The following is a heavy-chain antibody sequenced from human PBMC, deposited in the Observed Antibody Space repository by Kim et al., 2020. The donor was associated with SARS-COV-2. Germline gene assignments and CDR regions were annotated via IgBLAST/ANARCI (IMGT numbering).Heavy chain of an antibody. CDR1: GYTFTSYA. CDR2: INAGNGNT. V-gene: IGHV1-3*01. J-gene: IGHJ4*02. D-gene: IGHD6-13*01. CDR3: ARPRAAAGFMCDY. Sequence: ASVKVSCKASGYTFTSYAMHWVRQAPGQRLEWMGWINAGNGNTKYSQKFQGRVTITRDTSASTAYMELSSLRSEDTAVYYCARPRAAAGFMCDYWGQGTLVTVSS.